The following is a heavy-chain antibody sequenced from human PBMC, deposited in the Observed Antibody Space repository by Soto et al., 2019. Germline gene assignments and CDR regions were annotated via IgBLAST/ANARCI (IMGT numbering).Heavy chain of an antibody. CDR3: TTDHLYDLAGINWFDP. CDR1: GFTFSNAW. CDR2: IKSNTDGGTT. J-gene: IGHJ5*02. V-gene: IGHV3-15*01. D-gene: IGHD5-12*01. Sequence: GGSLRLSCAASGFTFSNAWMSWVRQAPGKGLEWVGRIKSNTDGGTTDYAAPVKGRFTISRDDSKNKLYLQMNSLKTEDTAVYYCTTDHLYDLAGINWFDPWGQGTLVTVSS.